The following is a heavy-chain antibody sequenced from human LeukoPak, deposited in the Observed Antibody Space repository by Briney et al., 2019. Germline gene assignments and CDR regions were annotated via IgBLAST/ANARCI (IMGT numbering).Heavy chain of an antibody. CDR3: AADREEIYCSGGSCYFYYGMDV. J-gene: IGHJ6*02. CDR1: GFTFTSSA. CDR2: IVVGSGNT. D-gene: IGHD2-15*01. Sequence: SVKVSCKASGFTFTSSAVQWVRQARGQRLEWIGWIVVGSGNTNYAQKFQERVTITRDMSTSTAYMELSSLRSEDTAVYYCAADREEIYCSGGSCYFYYGMDVWGQGTTVTVSS. V-gene: IGHV1-58*01.